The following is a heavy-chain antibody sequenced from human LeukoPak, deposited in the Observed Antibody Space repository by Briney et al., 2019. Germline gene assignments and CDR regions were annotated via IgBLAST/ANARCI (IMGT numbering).Heavy chain of an antibody. D-gene: IGHD1-1*01. CDR2: ISYDGSNK. V-gene: IGHV3-30*18. CDR3: AKVPQGNWNSSY. Sequence: GRSLRLSCAASGFTFSSYGMHWVRQGPGKGLEWVAVISYDGSNKYYADSVKGRFTISRGNSKNTLYLQMNSLRAEDTAVYYCAKVPQGNWNSSYWGQGTLVTVSS. J-gene: IGHJ4*02. CDR1: GFTFSSYG.